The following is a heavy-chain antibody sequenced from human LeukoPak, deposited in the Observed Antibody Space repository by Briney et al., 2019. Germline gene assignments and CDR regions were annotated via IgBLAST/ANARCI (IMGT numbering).Heavy chain of an antibody. CDR3: ARDMGWQQFDQ. Sequence: GGSLRLSCVASRFTFSNYWMTWVRQAPGKGLERVANIKKDGGETYYMESVKGRFTISRDNARNSLYLQMNSLTVEDTAVYYCARDMGWQQFDQWGQGTLLTVSS. J-gene: IGHJ4*02. CDR2: IKKDGGET. D-gene: IGHD5-24*01. V-gene: IGHV3-7*01. CDR1: RFTFSNYW.